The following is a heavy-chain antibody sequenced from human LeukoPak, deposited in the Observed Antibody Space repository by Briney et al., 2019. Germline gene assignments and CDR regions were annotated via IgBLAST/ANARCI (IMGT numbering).Heavy chain of an antibody. Sequence: SQTLSLTCTVSGGSISSGGHFWSWIRQHPGKGLEWIGYIYYSGSTYYNPSLKSRVNISVDTSKNQFSLRLNSVTAADTAVYYCTRDGPRSSGYPDTWGQGTRVTVSS. CDR3: TRDGPRSSGYPDT. V-gene: IGHV4-31*03. D-gene: IGHD3-22*01. CDR1: GGSISSGGHF. J-gene: IGHJ5*02. CDR2: IYYSGST.